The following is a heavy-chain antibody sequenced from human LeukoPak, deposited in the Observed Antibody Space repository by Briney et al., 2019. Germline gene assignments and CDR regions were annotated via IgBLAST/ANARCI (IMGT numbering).Heavy chain of an antibody. Sequence: GASVKVSCKASGYTFTGYYMHWVRQAPGQGLEWMGWINPNSGGTNYAQKFQGRVTMTRDTSISTAYMELSRLRSDDTAVYYCARELIAAAGRTNWFDPWGQGTLVTVSS. D-gene: IGHD6-13*01. CDR2: INPNSGGT. CDR1: GYTFTGYY. J-gene: IGHJ5*02. CDR3: ARELIAAAGRTNWFDP. V-gene: IGHV1-2*02.